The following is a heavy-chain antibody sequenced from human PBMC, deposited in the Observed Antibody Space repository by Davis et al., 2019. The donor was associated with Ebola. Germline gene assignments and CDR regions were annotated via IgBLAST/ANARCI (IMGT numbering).Heavy chain of an antibody. CDR1: GFTFSSYA. CDR2: ISGSGGST. Sequence: GESLKISCAASGFTFSSYALSWVRQAPGKGLEWVSAISGSGGSTYYADSVKGRFTISRDNSKNTRYLQMNSLRAEDTAVYYCAKGGLYGSGTYSTYGMDVWGQGTTVTVSS. V-gene: IGHV3-23*01. J-gene: IGHJ6*02. D-gene: IGHD3-10*01. CDR3: AKGGLYGSGTYSTYGMDV.